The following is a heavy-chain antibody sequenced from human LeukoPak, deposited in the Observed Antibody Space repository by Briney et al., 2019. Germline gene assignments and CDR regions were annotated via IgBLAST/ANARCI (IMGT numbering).Heavy chain of an antibody. V-gene: IGHV3-21*01. Sequence: PGGSLRLSCEASGFTFTTYSMTWVRQAPGKGLEWVSIISSSSSAIFSADVLKGRFTISRDDAKNLLYLDMNSLRAEDTAVYYCARDLGVRSTSPYYYMDVWGKGTTVTISS. D-gene: IGHD2-2*01. CDR3: ARDLGVRSTSPYYYMDV. J-gene: IGHJ6*03. CDR1: GFTFTTYS. CDR2: ISSSSSAI.